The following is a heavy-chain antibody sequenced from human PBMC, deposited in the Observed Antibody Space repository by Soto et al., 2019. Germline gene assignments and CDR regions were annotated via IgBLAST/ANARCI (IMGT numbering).Heavy chain of an antibody. Sequence: GGSLRLSCAASGFTFSSYAMHWVRQAPGKGLEWVAVISYDGSNKYYADSVKGRFTISRDNSKNTLYLQMNSLRAEDTAVYYCARDLRIGGRLLEGYYGMDVWGQGTTVTVSS. D-gene: IGHD3-3*01. CDR1: GFTFSSYA. CDR2: ISYDGSNK. V-gene: IGHV3-30-3*01. J-gene: IGHJ6*02. CDR3: ARDLRIGGRLLEGYYGMDV.